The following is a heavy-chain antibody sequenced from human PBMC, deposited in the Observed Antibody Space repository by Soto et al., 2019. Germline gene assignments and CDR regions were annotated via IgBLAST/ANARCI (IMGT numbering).Heavy chain of an antibody. D-gene: IGHD2-8*01. CDR1: GGSISSGGYS. CDR2: IYHSGST. CDR3: VRLIGNSWLES. Sequence: SETLSLTCAVSGGSISSGGYSWSWIRQPPGKGLEWIGYIYHSGSTYYNPSLKSRVTISVDRSKNQVSLNLSSVTAADTAVYYCVRLIGNSWLESWGQGTPVTVSS. J-gene: IGHJ5*01. V-gene: IGHV4-30-2*01.